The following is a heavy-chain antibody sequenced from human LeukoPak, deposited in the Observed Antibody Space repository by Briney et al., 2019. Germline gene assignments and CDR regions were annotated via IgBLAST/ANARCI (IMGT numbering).Heavy chain of an antibody. D-gene: IGHD3-22*01. CDR1: GGSFSGYY. CDR3: ARDEGPYYYDSSGYFDY. V-gene: IGHV4-34*01. J-gene: IGHJ4*02. CDR2: INHSGST. Sequence: SETLSLTCAVYGGSFSGYYWSWIRQPPGKGLEWIGEINHSGSTNYSPSLKSRVTISLDTSRNQFSLKLNSVTAADTAVYYCARDEGPYYYDSSGYFDYWGQGTLATVSS.